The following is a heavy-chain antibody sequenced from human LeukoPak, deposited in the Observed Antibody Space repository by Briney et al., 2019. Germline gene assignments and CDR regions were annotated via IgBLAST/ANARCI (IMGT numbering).Heavy chain of an antibody. CDR3: VKDLEKKGDYGGYFDL. J-gene: IGHJ2*01. V-gene: IGHV3-64D*09. CDR1: GFTFSSYA. Sequence: GGSLRLSCSASGFTFSSYAMHWVRQAPGKGLEYVSAISSNGGSTYYADSVKGRFTISRDNSKNTLYLQMSSLRAEDTAVYYCVKDLEKKGDYGGYFDLWGRGTLVTVSS. CDR2: ISSNGGST. D-gene: IGHD4-17*01.